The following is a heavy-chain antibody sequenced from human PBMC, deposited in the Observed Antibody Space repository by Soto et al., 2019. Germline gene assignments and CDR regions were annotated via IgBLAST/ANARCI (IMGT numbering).Heavy chain of an antibody. V-gene: IGHV3-30*04. D-gene: IGHD3-16*01. J-gene: IGHJ4*02. CDR1: GFIFRNYA. CDR3: TREDYGRIFFDY. Sequence: GGSLRLSCAASGFIFRNYAMHWVRQAPGKGLEWVAVISYDARNAYYADSVKGRFTISRDNSKNTLFLQMSSLRGEDTAIYYGTREDYGRIFFDYWGQGTLVTVS. CDR2: ISYDARNA.